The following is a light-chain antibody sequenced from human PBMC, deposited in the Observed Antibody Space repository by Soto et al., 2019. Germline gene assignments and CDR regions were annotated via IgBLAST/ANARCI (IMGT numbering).Light chain of an antibody. CDR3: QQYGSSPRT. V-gene: IGKV3-20*01. CDR1: QSVSSSY. Sequence: EIVLTQSPGTLSLSPGERATLSCRASQSVSSSYFAWYQQKPGQAPSLLIYGASSRAAVLPDRFSGSGSGTYFTITISRLAPEVFALYYWQQYGSSPRTFGQGTKVEIK. J-gene: IGKJ1*01. CDR2: GAS.